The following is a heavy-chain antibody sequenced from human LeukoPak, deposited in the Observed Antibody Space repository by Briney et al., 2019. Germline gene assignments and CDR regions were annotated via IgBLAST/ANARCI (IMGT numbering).Heavy chain of an antibody. CDR3: ARAHPVVTDAFDI. CDR2: INHSGST. CDR1: GGSISSGGYY. J-gene: IGHJ3*02. D-gene: IGHD4-23*01. V-gene: IGHV4-39*07. Sequence: SETLSLTCTVSGGSISSGGYYWSWIRQPPGKGLEWIGEINHSGSTNYNPSLKSRVTISVDTSKNQFSLKLSSVTAADTAVYYCARAHPVVTDAFDIWGQGTMVTVSS.